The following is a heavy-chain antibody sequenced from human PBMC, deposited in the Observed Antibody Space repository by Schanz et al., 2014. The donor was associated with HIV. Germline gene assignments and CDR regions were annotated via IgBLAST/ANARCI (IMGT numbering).Heavy chain of an antibody. CDR2: IIPVFGTA. J-gene: IGHJ4*02. V-gene: IGHV1-69*01. Sequence: QMRLVQSGAEMKKPGSSVTVSCKTSGGTFNNYALNWVRQAPGQGLEWMGGIIPVFGTANYAQKFQGRVTINADQSTTTVYMYLSSLRSDDTAVYYCARSRYGDHPYYFDLWGQGTPVAVS. D-gene: IGHD2-21*02. CDR3: ARSRYGDHPYYFDL. CDR1: GGTFNNYA.